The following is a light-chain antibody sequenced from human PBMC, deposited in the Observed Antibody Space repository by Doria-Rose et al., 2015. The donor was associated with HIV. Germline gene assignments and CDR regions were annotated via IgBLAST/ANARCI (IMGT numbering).Light chain of an antibody. J-gene: IGKJ4*01. CDR2: AAS. V-gene: IGKV1-27*01. Sequence: TQSPSSLSASVGDRVTTTCRASQGISNFLAWYQQKPGRAPKLLIYAASTLQSGVPSRFSGSGSGTDFSLTISTLQPEDVAIYYCQSYNSAPLTFGGGSKVEIK. CDR1: QGISNF. CDR3: QSYNSAPLT.